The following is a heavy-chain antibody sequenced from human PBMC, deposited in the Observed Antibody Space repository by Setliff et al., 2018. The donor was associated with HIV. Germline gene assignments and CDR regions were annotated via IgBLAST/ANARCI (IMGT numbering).Heavy chain of an antibody. D-gene: IGHD3-10*01. Sequence: ASVKVSCKASGGTFSSFAISWVRQAPGQGLEWMGGIIPIFGTANYAQKFQGRVTITTDESTTTAYMELRSLRSEDTAVYYCASETYYGSGSYLPTEYYYYYMDVWGKGTTVTVSS. V-gene: IGHV1-69*05. J-gene: IGHJ6*03. CDR1: GGTFSSFA. CDR2: IIPIFGTA. CDR3: ASETYYGSGSYLPTEYYYYYMDV.